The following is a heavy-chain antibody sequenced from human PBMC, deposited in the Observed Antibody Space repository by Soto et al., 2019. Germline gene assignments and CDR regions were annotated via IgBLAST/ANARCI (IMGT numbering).Heavy chain of an antibody. Sequence: PGKGLEWIGSIYHSGTSYYNPPLKSLVTIFVDTSKYQCYLRLSSVTAADTAVYYCARNKYCSGGRCNAVGYYYGLEVWGHGTTVTVFS. V-gene: IGHV4-39*01. CDR2: IYHSGTS. J-gene: IGHJ6*02. CDR3: ARNKYCSGGRCNAVGYYYGLEV. D-gene: IGHD2-15*01.